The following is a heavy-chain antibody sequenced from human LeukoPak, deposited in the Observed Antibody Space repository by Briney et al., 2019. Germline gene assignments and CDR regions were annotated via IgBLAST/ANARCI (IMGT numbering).Heavy chain of an antibody. D-gene: IGHD2-2*01. CDR2: IYYTGST. Sequence: PSETLSLTCTVSGGSISTYYWSWIRQPPGKGLEWIGYIYYTGSTNYNPSLKSRVTISVDTSKNQFSLKLSSVTAADTAVYYCARGYCSSTSCSGYYYGMDVWGQGTTVTVSS. CDR3: ARGYCSSTSCSGYYYGMDV. CDR1: GGSISTYY. V-gene: IGHV4-59*01. J-gene: IGHJ6*02.